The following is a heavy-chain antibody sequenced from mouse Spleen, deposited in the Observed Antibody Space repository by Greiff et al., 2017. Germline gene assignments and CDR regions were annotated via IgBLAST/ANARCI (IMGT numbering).Heavy chain of an antibody. CDR1: GYSITSGYY. CDR3: ARDYDGYYLFAY. CDR2: ISYDGSN. J-gene: IGHJ3*01. Sequence: EVQLQQSGPGLVKPSQSLSLTCSVTGYSITSGYYWNWIRQFPGNKLEWMGYISYDGSNNYNPSLKNRISITRDTSKNQFFLKLNSVTTEDTATYYCARDYDGYYLFAYWGQGTLVTVSA. V-gene: IGHV3-6*01. D-gene: IGHD2-3*01.